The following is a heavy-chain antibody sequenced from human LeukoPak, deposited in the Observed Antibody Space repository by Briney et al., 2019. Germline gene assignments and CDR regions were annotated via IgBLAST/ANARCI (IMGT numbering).Heavy chain of an antibody. V-gene: IGHV3-30*18. CDR1: GFTFSSYD. J-gene: IGHJ5*01. Sequence: GGSLRLSCAASGFTFSSYDIHWVRQAPGKGLEWVAVISYDGSNKYYADSVKGRFTISRDNSKNTLYLQMNSLRAEDTAVYYCAKDRRGFSWFDYWGQGTLVTVSS. CDR3: AKDRRGFSWFDY. CDR2: ISYDGSNK. D-gene: IGHD3-10*01.